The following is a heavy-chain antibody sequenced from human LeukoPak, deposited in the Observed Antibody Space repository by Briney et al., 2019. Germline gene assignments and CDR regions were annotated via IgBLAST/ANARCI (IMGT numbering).Heavy chain of an antibody. D-gene: IGHD1-26*01. CDR3: AKDLGELRFDH. CDR1: GFTFDDYA. J-gene: IGHJ4*02. V-gene: IGHV3-9*01. Sequence: AGGSLRLSCAASGFTFDDYAMHWVRQAPGKGLEWVSGLSWNSDSIAYADSVKGRFTISRDNAKNSLYLQMNSLRSEDTALYYCAKDLGELRFDHWGQGTLVTVSS. CDR2: LSWNSDSI.